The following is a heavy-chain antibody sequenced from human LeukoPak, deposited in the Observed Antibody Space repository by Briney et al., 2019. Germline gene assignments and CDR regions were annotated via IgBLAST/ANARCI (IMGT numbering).Heavy chain of an antibody. CDR1: GGSISSSSYY. CDR2: IYYSGST. Sequence: SETLSLTCTVSGGSISSSSYYWGWIRQPPGKGLEWIGSIYYSGSTYYNPSLKSRVTISVDTSKNQFSLKLSSVTAADTAVYYCARVIGGWLDFDYWGQGTLVTVSS. J-gene: IGHJ4*02. V-gene: IGHV4-39*07. CDR3: ARVIGGWLDFDY. D-gene: IGHD6-19*01.